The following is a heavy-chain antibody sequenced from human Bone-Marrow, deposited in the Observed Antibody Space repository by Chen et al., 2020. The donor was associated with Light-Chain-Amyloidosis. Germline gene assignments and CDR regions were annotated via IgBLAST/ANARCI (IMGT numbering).Heavy chain of an antibody. V-gene: IGHV5-51*01. J-gene: IGHJ4*02. D-gene: IGHD5-12*01. CDR3: ARRRDGYNFDY. Sequence: EVQLEQSGPEVTKPGESLKISCKGSGYTFPNYWIGWVRQMPGKGLEWMGVIYPDDSDARYSPSFEGQVTISADKSITTAYLQWRSLKASDTAMYYCARRRDGYNFDYWGQGTLVTASS. CDR1: GYTFPNYW. CDR2: IYPDDSDA.